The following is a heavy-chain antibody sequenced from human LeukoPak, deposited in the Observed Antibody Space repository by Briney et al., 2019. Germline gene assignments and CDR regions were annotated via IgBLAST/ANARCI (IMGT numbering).Heavy chain of an antibody. CDR1: GFTFSSYS. CDR3: GSGPGPYGMDV. D-gene: IGHD3-10*01. V-gene: IGHV3-21*01. Sequence: PGRSLRLSCAASGFTFSSYSMNWVRQAPGKGLEWVSSISSSSSYIYYADSVKGRFTISRDNAKNSLYLQMNSLRAEDTAVYYCGSGPGPYGMDVWGQGTTVTVSS. CDR2: ISSSSSYI. J-gene: IGHJ6*02.